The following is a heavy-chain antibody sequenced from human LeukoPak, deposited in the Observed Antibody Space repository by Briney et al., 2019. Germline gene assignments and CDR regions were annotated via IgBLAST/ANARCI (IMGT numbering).Heavy chain of an antibody. J-gene: IGHJ6*02. CDR2: IWHDGSNK. D-gene: IGHD6-13*01. CDR3: ARDRQQRRYYYGMDV. Sequence: RSLRLSCAASGFTFNSYGMYWVRQAPGKGLEWVAVIWHDGSNKYYADSAKGRFTISRDNSKNTLYLQMNTLIVEDTALYYCARDRQQRRYYYGMDVWGQGTTVTVSS. V-gene: IGHV3-33*07. CDR1: GFTFNSYG.